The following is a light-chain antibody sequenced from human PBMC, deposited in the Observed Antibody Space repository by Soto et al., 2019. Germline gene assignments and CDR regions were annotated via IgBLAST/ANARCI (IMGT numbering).Light chain of an antibody. CDR3: QQYGSSPLT. V-gene: IGKV3-20*01. Sequence: EIVLTQSPGTLSLSPGEGATLSCRASQSVSSIYLAWYQKKPGQAPRLLIYGVSSRATGIPDRFSGGGSGTDFTLTISRLGPEDFAVYYCQQYGSSPLTFGGGTKVEIK. CDR2: GVS. J-gene: IGKJ4*01. CDR1: QSVSSIY.